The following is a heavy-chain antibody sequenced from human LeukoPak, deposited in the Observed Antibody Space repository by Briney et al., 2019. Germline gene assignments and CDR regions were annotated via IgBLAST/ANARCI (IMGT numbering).Heavy chain of an antibody. Sequence: GGSLRLSCAASGFTFSDYYMSWIRQAPGKGLEWVSYISSSGSTIYYADSVKGRFTISRDNSKNTLYLQMNSLRAEDTAVYYCATEAAAGTSPPFDYWGQGTLVTVSS. CDR1: GFTFSDYY. CDR3: ATEAAAGTSPPFDY. D-gene: IGHD6-13*01. CDR2: ISSSGSTI. J-gene: IGHJ4*02. V-gene: IGHV3-11*01.